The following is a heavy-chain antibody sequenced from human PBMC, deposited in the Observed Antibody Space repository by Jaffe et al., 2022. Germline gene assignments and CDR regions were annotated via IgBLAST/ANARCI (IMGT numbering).Heavy chain of an antibody. CDR1: GGSISSYY. CDR2: IYYSGST. J-gene: IGHJ3*02. Sequence: QVQLQESGPGLVKPSETLSLTCTVSGGSISSYYWSWIRQPPGKGLEWIGYIYYSGSTNYNPSLKSRVTISVDTSKNQFSLKLSSVTAADTAVYYCARSQWGPGAFDIWGQGTMVTVSS. V-gene: IGHV4-59*01. CDR3: ARSQWGPGAFDI. D-gene: IGHD2-8*01.